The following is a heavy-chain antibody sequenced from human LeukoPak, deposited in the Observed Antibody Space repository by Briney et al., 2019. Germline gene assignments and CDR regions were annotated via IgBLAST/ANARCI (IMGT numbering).Heavy chain of an antibody. J-gene: IGHJ6*02. CDR3: ARGYCSSTSCYTGFRNYGMDV. D-gene: IGHD2-2*02. CDR1: GGSFSGYY. CDR2: INHSGST. Sequence: KPSQTLSLTCAVYGGSFSGYYWSWIRQPPGKGLEWIGEINHSGSTNYNPSLKSRVTISVDTSKNQFSLKLSSVTAADTAVYYCARGYCSSTSCYTGFRNYGMDVWGQGTTVTVSS. V-gene: IGHV4-34*01.